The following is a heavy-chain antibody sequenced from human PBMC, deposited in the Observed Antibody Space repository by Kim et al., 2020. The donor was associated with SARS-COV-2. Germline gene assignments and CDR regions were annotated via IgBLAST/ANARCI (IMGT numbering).Heavy chain of an antibody. CDR1: GDSMSSSKYY. V-gene: IGHV4-39*01. Sequence: SETLSPTCTVSGDSMSSSKYYWGWIRQPPGKGLELIGSIYYSGSTYYNPSLKSRVTISVDASKNQFSLKVSSVTAADTAVYYCARHPPSSSWTYWYFDLWGRGTLVTVSS. J-gene: IGHJ2*01. D-gene: IGHD6-13*01. CDR2: IYYSGST. CDR3: ARHPPSSSWTYWYFDL.